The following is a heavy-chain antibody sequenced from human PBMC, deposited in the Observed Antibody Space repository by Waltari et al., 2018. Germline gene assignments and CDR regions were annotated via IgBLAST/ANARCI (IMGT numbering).Heavy chain of an antibody. Sequence: EVQLVESGGGLIQPGGSLRLSGAASGFPFNTYGMHGVRQVPGKGLVWVSRINGDGSGTMYADSVKGRFTISRDNAKNTFYLQMNSLRVEDTAVYYCARDGAGDIDLDNWGQGTLVTVSS. D-gene: IGHD6-13*01. CDR2: INGDGSGT. CDR1: GFPFNTYG. V-gene: IGHV3-74*03. J-gene: IGHJ4*02. CDR3: ARDGAGDIDLDN.